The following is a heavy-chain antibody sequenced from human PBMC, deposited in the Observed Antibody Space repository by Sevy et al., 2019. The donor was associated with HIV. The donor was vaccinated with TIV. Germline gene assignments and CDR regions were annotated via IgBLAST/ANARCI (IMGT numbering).Heavy chain of an antibody. D-gene: IGHD3-16*01. J-gene: IGHJ4*02. CDR2: IKGDGSDK. Sequence: GGSLILSCAASGFTFSVYWMNWVRQAPGKGLEWVANIKGDGSDKHYVDSVEGRFTISRDNGKNLLYLQMNSLRVEDTAVYYCAHETIGRFDSWGQGTLVTVSS. CDR1: GFTFSVYW. CDR3: AHETIGRFDS. V-gene: IGHV3-7*01.